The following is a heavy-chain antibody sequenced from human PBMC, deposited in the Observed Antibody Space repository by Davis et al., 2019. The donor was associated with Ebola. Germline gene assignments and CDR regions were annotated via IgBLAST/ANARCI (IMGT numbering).Heavy chain of an antibody. CDR2: IYYSGST. J-gene: IGHJ6*03. CDR3: ARGGESSPDQYYMDV. V-gene: IGHV4-31*03. CDR1: GGSISSGGYY. D-gene: IGHD1-26*01. Sequence: PSETLSLTCTVSGGSISSGGYYWSWIRQHPGKGLEWIGYIYYSGSTYYNPSLKSRVTISVDTSKNQFSLKLSSVTAADTAVYYCARGGESSPDQYYMDVWGKGTTVTVSS.